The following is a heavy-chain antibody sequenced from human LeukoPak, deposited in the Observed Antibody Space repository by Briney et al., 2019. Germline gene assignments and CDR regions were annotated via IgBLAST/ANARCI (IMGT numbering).Heavy chain of an antibody. J-gene: IGHJ4*02. CDR1: GYTFTELA. D-gene: IGHD2-15*01. CDR2: FDPDAGQT. CDR3: ATQVCRGNSCYSSLDF. Sequence: ASVKVSCKVSGYTFTELAMHGVRQAPGKGLAWLGGFDPDAGQTIYGQKFQGRLTMTEDTSTDTAFMDLSSLRSEDTAVYYCATQVCRGNSCYSSLDFWGQGTLVTVSS. V-gene: IGHV1-24*01.